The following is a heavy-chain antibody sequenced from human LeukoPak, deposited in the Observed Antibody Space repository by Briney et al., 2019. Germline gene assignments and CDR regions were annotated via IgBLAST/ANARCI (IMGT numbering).Heavy chain of an antibody. Sequence: SLRLSCAASGFTFDDYAMHWVRQAPGKVLEWVSGISWNSGSIGYADSVKGRFTISRDNAKNSLYLQMNSLRAEDMALYYCAKAHGGYYDSSGYFDYWGQGTLVTVSS. CDR1: GFTFDDYA. CDR3: AKAHGGYYDSSGYFDY. J-gene: IGHJ4*02. V-gene: IGHV3-9*03. CDR2: ISWNSGSI. D-gene: IGHD3-22*01.